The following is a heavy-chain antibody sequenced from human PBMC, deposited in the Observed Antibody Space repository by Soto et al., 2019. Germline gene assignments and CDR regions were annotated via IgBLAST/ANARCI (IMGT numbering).Heavy chain of an antibody. V-gene: IGHV2-5*02. CDR2: IYWDDDT. CDR1: GFSLSTSGVG. CDR3: AHSHAASNNVNYEPINSFDY. Sequence: QITLKESGPTLVKPKQPLTLSCNFSGFSLSTSGVGVGWIRQPQGKALEWLALIYWDDDTRYSPSLKSRLTNYNNTQKTHVVITTTNMNPEDTATYYCAHSHAASNNVNYEPINSFDYSGQGTLVTVSA. J-gene: IGHJ4*02. D-gene: IGHD4-4*01.